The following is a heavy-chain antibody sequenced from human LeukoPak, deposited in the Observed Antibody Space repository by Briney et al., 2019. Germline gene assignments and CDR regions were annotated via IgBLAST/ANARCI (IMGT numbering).Heavy chain of an antibody. D-gene: IGHD2-15*01. J-gene: IGHJ1*01. CDR2: INHSGST. CDR1: GGSFSGYY. CDR3: ARGGRYCSGGSCYSGHFQH. Sequence: SETLSLTCAVYGGSFSGYYWSWIRQPPGKALEWIGEINHSGSTNYNPSLKSRVTISVDTSKNQFSLKVSSVTAADTAVYYCARGGRYCSGGSCYSGHFQHWGQGTLVTVSS. V-gene: IGHV4-34*01.